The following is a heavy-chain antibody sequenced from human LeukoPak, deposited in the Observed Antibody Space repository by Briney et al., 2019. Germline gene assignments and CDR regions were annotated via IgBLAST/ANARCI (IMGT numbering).Heavy chain of an antibody. V-gene: IGHV1-2*02. CDR1: GYTFTAYD. CDR2: INPNSGGT. CDR3: ARECSSTSCYTGDYYYYYYMDV. D-gene: IGHD2-2*02. J-gene: IGHJ6*03. Sequence: ASVKVSCKASGYTFTAYDMHWVRQAPGQGLEWRGWINPNSGGTNYAQKCQGSVTMTRDTSISTVYIELSRMRSDDTAVYYCARECSSTSCYTGDYYYYYYMDVWGKGTTVTVSS.